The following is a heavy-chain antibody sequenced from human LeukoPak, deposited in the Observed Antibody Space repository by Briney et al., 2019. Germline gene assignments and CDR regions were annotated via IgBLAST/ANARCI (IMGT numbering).Heavy chain of an antibody. CDR2: ILGSGGGT. V-gene: IGHV3-23*01. D-gene: IGHD3-10*01. J-gene: IGHJ6*02. CDR1: GFTFSTYV. Sequence: PGGSLRLSCAASGFTFSTYVMTWVRQAPGKGLEWVSAILGSGGGTYYTDSVKGRFTISRDNSKNTLYLQMNSLRAEDTAVYYCATTPGAYYYYQMDVWGQGTTVTVSS. CDR3: ATTPGAYYYYQMDV.